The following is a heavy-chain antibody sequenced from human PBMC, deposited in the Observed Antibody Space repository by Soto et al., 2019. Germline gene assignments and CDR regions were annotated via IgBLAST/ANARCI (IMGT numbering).Heavy chain of an antibody. J-gene: IGHJ4*02. CDR3: AKESTVGSPGDYFDS. CDR1: GFTFSSYD. CDR2: IGVYANT. D-gene: IGHD1-26*01. Sequence: EVELLESGGDLVQPGGSLRLSCAASGFTFSSYDMNWVRQAPGKGLEWVSAIGVYANTYYADSVKGRFTISRDDSRNPVHLQLNSLRVDDTAVYYCAKESTVGSPGDYFDSWGQGTLVTVSP. V-gene: IGHV3-23*01.